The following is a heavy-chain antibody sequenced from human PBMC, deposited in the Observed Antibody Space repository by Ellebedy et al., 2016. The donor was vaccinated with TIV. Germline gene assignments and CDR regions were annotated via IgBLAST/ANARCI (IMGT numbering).Heavy chain of an antibody. V-gene: IGHV3-66*01. Sequence: GGSLRLSCAASTFTVSYTYMNWVRPAPGKGPEWVSGIYTDDTTYYADSVKGRFTISRDNAKNTLYLHIDSLRTEDTAVYYGTSRRLTGGNDDWGRGALVTVSS. CDR1: TFTVSYTY. J-gene: IGHJ4*03. D-gene: IGHD3-9*01. CDR3: TSRRLTGGNDD. CDR2: IYTDDTT.